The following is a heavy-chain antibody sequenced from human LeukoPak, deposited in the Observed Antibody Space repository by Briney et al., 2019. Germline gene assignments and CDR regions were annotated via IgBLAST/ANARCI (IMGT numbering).Heavy chain of an antibody. V-gene: IGHV1-69*13. J-gene: IGHJ4*02. Sequence: SVKVSCKASGGTFSSYAISWVRQAPGQGLEWMRGIIPIFGTANYAQKFQGRVTITADESTSTAYMELSSLRSEDTAVYYCARVGGYDTHFDYWGQGTLVTVSS. CDR2: IIPIFGTA. CDR3: ARVGGYDTHFDY. CDR1: GGTFSSYA. D-gene: IGHD5-12*01.